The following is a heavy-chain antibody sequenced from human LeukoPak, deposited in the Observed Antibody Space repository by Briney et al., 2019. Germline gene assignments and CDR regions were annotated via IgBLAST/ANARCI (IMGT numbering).Heavy chain of an antibody. CDR3: ARDIEVYSSGWSFDP. V-gene: IGHV4-59*01. D-gene: IGHD6-19*01. J-gene: IGHJ5*02. CDR1: GGSISSYY. Sequence: PSETLSLTCTVSGGSISSYYWSWIRQPPGKGLEWIGYIYYSGSTNYNPSLKSRVTISVDTSKNQFSLKLSSVTAADTAVYYCARDIEVYSSGWSFDPWGQGTLVTVSS. CDR2: IYYSGST.